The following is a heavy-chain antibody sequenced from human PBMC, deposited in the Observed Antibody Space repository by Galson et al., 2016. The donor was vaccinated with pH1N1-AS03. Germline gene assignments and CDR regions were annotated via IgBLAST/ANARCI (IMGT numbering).Heavy chain of an antibody. D-gene: IGHD3-10*01. J-gene: IGHJ4*02. V-gene: IGHV4-34*12. CDR1: NGSISDHY. CDR2: IIIGRGLPP. Sequence: SETLSLTCTVSNGSISDHYWTWIRQPPGKGLEWIGEIIIGRGLPPTYTPSLKRRVTISIDTSRGELSLKLRSVTAADTGVYYCARRPTGIDYWGQGVQVTVSS. CDR3: ARRPTGIDY.